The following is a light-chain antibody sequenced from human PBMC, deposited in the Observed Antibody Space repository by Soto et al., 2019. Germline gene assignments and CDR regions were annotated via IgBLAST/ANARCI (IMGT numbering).Light chain of an antibody. CDR1: SIDVGGYKY. CDR2: EVN. V-gene: IGLV2-8*01. Sequence: QSALTQPPSASGSPGQSVTISCTGTSIDVGGYKYVSWYQQHPDKAPKLMIFEVNKRPSGVPDRFSGSKSGNTASLTVSGLQAEDEADYYCSSYAGINNLGVFGTGTKVTVL. CDR3: SSYAGINNLGV. J-gene: IGLJ1*01.